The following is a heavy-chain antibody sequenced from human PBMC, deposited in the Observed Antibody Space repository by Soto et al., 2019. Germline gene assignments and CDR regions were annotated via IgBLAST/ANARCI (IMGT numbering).Heavy chain of an antibody. CDR3: ARDGIGGTAVRGFCDY. CDR1: GSIFSGYG. CDR2: IWYDGSNK. V-gene: IGHV3-33*01. J-gene: IGHJ4*02. D-gene: IGHD1-7*01. Sequence: QEQLAESGGGVVQPGRSLRLSCAASGSIFSGYGMHWVRQAPGKGLEWVAVIWYDGSNKYYADSVKGRFTISRDNSKNRLYLQMDSLRAEDTAVYYCARDGIGGTAVRGFCDYWGQGTLVTVSS.